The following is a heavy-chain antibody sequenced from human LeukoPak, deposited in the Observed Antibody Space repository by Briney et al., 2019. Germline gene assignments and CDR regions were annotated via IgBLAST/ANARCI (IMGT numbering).Heavy chain of an antibody. CDR3: ARGVGSSSWTFGYYFDY. CDR1: GYTFTGYY. CDR2: INPNTGGT. V-gene: IGHV1-2*02. Sequence: GASVKVSCKASGYTFTGYYMHWVRQAPGQGLEWMGWINPNTGGTNYAQKFQGRVTMTRDTSISTAYMEVSRLRSDDTAVYFCARGVGSSSWTFGYYFDYWGQGTLVTVSS. J-gene: IGHJ4*02. D-gene: IGHD6-13*01.